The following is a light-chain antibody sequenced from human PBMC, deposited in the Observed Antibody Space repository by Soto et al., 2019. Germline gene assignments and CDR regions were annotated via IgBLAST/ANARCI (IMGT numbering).Light chain of an antibody. CDR3: GSCDNTLSAYV. CDR2: DDN. Sequence: QSGLTQPPSVSASPGQKVTISCSGSSSNIGRNSVSWYQQLPGTAPNLLIYDDNNRPSGIPDRFSASKSGTSATLGIAGFQTGDEGDYYCGSCDNTLSAYVFGTGLKV. V-gene: IGLV1-51*01. J-gene: IGLJ1*01. CDR1: SSNIGRNS.